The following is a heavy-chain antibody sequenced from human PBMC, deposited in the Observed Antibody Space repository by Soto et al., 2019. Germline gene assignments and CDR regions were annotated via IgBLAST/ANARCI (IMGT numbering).Heavy chain of an antibody. D-gene: IGHD6-13*01. CDR3: ARHEGGAAADRPLDY. CDR2: IYYSGRT. Sequence: QLRLQETGPGLVKSSETLSLTCTVSSGSVRSSSYYWGWIRQPPGKGLEWIASIYYSGRTHNNPPLKSRVTMSIDTYTNQFSLKMNSVTAADTAVYYCARHEGGAAADRPLDYWGQGTLVTVSS. J-gene: IGHJ4*02. V-gene: IGHV4-39*01. CDR1: SGSVRSSSYY.